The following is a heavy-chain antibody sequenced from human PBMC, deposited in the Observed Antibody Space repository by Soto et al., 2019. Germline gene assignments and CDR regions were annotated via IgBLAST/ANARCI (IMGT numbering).Heavy chain of an antibody. CDR2: ISFDGSKK. CDR1: TFTFSNFG. J-gene: IGHJ4*02. D-gene: IGHD4-17*01. Sequence: QVQLVESGGGVVQPGRSLRLSFAASTFTFSNFGMNWVRQAPGKGLEWVEVISFDGSKKYYAASVKGRFTISRDNSKNTLYLEINSLRPEYTAFYYCANDYGDCAGYLDYWGRGTLVTVSS. CDR3: ANDYGDCAGYLDY. V-gene: IGHV3-30*18.